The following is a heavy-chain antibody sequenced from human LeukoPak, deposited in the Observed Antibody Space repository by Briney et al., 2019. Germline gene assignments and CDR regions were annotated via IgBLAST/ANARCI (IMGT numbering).Heavy chain of an antibody. Sequence: SETLSLTCTVSGGSISSYYWSWIRQPPGKGLEWIGYIYYSGSTNYNPSLKSRVTISVDTSKNQFSLKLSSVTAADTAVYYCARGGPLRFGELYFDYWGQGTLVTVSS. CDR1: GGSISSYY. J-gene: IGHJ4*02. V-gene: IGHV4-59*01. D-gene: IGHD3-10*01. CDR2: IYYSGST. CDR3: ARGGPLRFGELYFDY.